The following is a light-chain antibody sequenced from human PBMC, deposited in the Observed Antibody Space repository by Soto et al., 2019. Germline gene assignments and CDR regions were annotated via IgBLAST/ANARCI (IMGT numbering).Light chain of an antibody. J-gene: IGLJ2*01. CDR3: VSWDNSLNVV. CDR2: SDD. Sequence: QSVLTQSPSASGTPGQRVVISCSGSTSNIGSNTVSWYQQFPGTAPKLLIYSDDQRPSWVPGRFSASKSGASASLAISGLQSEDEALYYCVSWDNSLNVVFGGGTKLTVL. CDR1: TSNIGSNT. V-gene: IGLV1-44*01.